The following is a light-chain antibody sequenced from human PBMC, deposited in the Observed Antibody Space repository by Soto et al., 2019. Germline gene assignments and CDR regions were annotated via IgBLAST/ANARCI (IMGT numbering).Light chain of an antibody. CDR3: AAWDDSLSGQDYV. Sequence: QSVLTQPPSASGTPGQRVTISCSGSSSNIGSNYVYWYQQLPGTAPKLLIYSNNQRPSGVPDRFSGSKSGTSASLAISGLRSEDEADYYCAAWDDSLSGQDYVFGTGTKVT. CDR1: SSNIGSNY. J-gene: IGLJ1*01. V-gene: IGLV1-47*02. CDR2: SNN.